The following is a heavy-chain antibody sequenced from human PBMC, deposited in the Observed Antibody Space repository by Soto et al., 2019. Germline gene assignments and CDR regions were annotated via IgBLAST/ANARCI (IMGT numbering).Heavy chain of an antibody. J-gene: IGHJ4*02. CDR3: ARGHYDFWSGYFATIDY. CDR1: GGSISSGGYY. D-gene: IGHD3-3*01. V-gene: IGHV4-31*03. CDR2: IYYSGST. Sequence: SETLSLTCTVSGGSISSGGYYWSWIRQHPGKGLEWIGYIYYSGSTYYNPSLKSRVTISADTSKNQFSLKLSSVTAADTAVYYCARGHYDFWSGYFATIDYWGQGTLVTVSS.